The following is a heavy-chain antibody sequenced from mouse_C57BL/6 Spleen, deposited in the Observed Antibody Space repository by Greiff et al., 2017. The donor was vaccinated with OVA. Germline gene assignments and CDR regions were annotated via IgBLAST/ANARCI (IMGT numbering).Heavy chain of an antibody. D-gene: IGHD1-1*01. Sequence: QVQLKESGPELVKPGASVKISCKASGYAFSSSWMNWVKQRPGKGLEWIGRIYPGDGDTNYNGKFKGKATLTADKSSSTAYMQLSSLTSEDSAVYFCARGGTTVVEAYWGQGTLVTVSA. J-gene: IGHJ3*01. CDR3: ARGGTTVVEAY. V-gene: IGHV1-82*01. CDR1: GYAFSSSW. CDR2: IYPGDGDT.